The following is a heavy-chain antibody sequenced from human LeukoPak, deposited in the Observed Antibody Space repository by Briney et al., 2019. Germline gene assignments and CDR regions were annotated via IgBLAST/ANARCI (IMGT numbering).Heavy chain of an antibody. D-gene: IGHD5-18*01. CDR3: ARDLSGIAGYTYGRGIDY. CDR1: GFTFSSYA. J-gene: IGHJ4*02. V-gene: IGHV3-7*01. CDR2: IKKDGSEK. Sequence: GGSLRLSCAASGFTFSSYAMSWVRQAPGKGLEWVANIKKDGSEKYYVDAVKGRFTISRDNAKTSLYLQMNSLRAEDTAVYYCARDLSGIAGYTYGRGIDYWGQGTLVTVSS.